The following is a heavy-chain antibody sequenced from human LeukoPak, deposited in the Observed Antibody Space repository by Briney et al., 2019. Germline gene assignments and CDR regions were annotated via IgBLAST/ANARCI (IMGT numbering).Heavy chain of an antibody. CDR3: ARELPQYYDILTDV. CDR2: IYTSGGT. Sequence: SETLSLTCTVSGDSISSYYWSWIRQPAGKGLEWIGRIYTSGGTNYNPSLKSRVTMSVDTSKNQFSLKLSSVTAADTAVYYCARELPQYYDILTDVWGQGTTVTVSS. CDR1: GDSISSYY. D-gene: IGHD3-9*01. V-gene: IGHV4-4*07. J-gene: IGHJ6*02.